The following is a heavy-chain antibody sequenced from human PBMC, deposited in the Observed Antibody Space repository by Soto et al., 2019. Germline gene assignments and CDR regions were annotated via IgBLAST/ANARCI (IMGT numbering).Heavy chain of an antibody. J-gene: IGHJ4*02. CDR1: GYTFTSYD. Sequence: QVQLVQSGAEVKKPGASVKVSCKASGYTFTSYDINWVRQATGQGLEWMGWMNPNSGNTGFAQKFQGRVTMPRTPSITTAYMELSTLRSEDTAVYYCARARGRGRANYWGQGTLVTVSS. CDR3: ARARGRGRANY. CDR2: MNPNSGNT. V-gene: IGHV1-8*01. D-gene: IGHD3-10*01.